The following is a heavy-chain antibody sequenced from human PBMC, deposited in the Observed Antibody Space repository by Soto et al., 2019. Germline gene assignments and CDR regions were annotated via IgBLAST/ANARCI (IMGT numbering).Heavy chain of an antibody. CDR1: GGSISSGDYS. D-gene: IGHD5-12*01. CDR2: IYHSGST. Sequence: SETLSLTCAVSGGSISSGDYSWSWIRQPPGKGLEWIGYIYHSGSTSYNPSLKSRVTISVDRSQNQFSLKLSSVTAADTAVYYCVRGGATSLGYYYYGIDVWGQGTTVTVSS. CDR3: VRGGATSLGYYYYGIDV. J-gene: IGHJ6*02. V-gene: IGHV4-30-2*01.